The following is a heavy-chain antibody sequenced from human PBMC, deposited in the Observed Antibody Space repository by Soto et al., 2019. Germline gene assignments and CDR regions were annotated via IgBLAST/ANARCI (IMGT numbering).Heavy chain of an antibody. V-gene: IGHV4-59*01. Sequence: TSETLSLTCTVSGGSISSYYWSWIRQPPGKGLEWIGYIYYSGSTNYNPSLKSRVTISVDTSKNQFSLKLRSVTAADRAVYYCAREPGIAAAGRAYYYGMDVWGQGTTVTVSS. J-gene: IGHJ6*02. CDR2: IYYSGST. CDR1: GGSISSYY. CDR3: AREPGIAAAGRAYYYGMDV. D-gene: IGHD6-13*01.